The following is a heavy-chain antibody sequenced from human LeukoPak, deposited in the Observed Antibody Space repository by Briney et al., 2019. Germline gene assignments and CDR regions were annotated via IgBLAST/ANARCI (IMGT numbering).Heavy chain of an antibody. D-gene: IGHD2-15*01. Sequence: PGRSLRLSCAASGFTFSSYAMHWVRQAPGKGLEWVAVISYDGSNKYYADSVKGRFTTSRDNSKNTLYLQMNSLRAEDTAVYYCARSGYCSGGSCYPKLHYFDYWGQGTLVTVSS. CDR3: ARSGYCSGGSCYPKLHYFDY. V-gene: IGHV3-30-3*01. J-gene: IGHJ4*02. CDR2: ISYDGSNK. CDR1: GFTFSSYA.